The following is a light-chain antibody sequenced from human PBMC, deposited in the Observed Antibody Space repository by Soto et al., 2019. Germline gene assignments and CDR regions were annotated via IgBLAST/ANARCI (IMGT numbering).Light chain of an antibody. Sequence: QPVLTQPPSTSGTPGQRVTMSCSGSNSNIGSNTVYWYQQLPGTAPKLLIHSDNQRPSGVPDRFSASKSGTSASLAISGLQSEDEADYYCAAWDDSRSGLVVFGGGNKLTVL. J-gene: IGLJ2*01. CDR1: NSNIGSNT. V-gene: IGLV1-44*01. CDR3: AAWDDSRSGLVV. CDR2: SDN.